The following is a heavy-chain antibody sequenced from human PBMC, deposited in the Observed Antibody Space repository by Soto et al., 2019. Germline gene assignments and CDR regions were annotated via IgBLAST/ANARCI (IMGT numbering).Heavy chain of an antibody. CDR3: GRVWFGPDV. V-gene: IGHV3-74*01. CDR2: IDNAGTDS. D-gene: IGHD3-10*01. Sequence: GGSLRLSCAASGFTLSGRSMHWVRQAPGKGVVWVSGIDNAGTDSTYADSVKGRFTSSRDNAKNMLYLQMNSLRVEDTAVYCCGRVWFGPDVWVKGTTVTVSS. CDR1: GFTLSGRS. J-gene: IGHJ6*04.